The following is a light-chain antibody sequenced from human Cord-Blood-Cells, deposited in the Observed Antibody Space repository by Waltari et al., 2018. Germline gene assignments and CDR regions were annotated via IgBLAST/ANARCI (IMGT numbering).Light chain of an antibody. CDR2: AAS. CDR1: QSISSY. CDR3: QQSYSTPYT. J-gene: IGKJ2*01. Sequence: DIQMTQSPSSLSASVGDRATITCRTSQSISSYLNWYQQKPGKAPKRRIYAASSLQSGVPSRFSGSGSGTDFTLTISSLQPEDFATYYCQQSYSTPYTFGQGTKLEIK. V-gene: IGKV1-39*01.